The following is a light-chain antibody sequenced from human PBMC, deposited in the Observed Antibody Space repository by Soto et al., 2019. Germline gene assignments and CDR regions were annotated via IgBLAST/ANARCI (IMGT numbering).Light chain of an antibody. J-gene: IGKJ4*01. Sequence: IVLTQSPGTLSLSPGERATLSCKASQSVSSSYLAWYQQKPGQAPRLRIYGASSRAAGIPDRLSGSGSGTDFTLTISRMEPEDFAVYYCQQYGNSLTFGGGTKVDI. CDR2: GAS. CDR1: QSVSSSY. V-gene: IGKV3-20*01. CDR3: QQYGNSLT.